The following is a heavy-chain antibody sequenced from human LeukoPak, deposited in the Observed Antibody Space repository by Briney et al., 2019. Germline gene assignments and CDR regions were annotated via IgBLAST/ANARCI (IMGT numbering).Heavy chain of an antibody. Sequence: SETLSLTCTVSGGSISSYYWSWIRQPPGKGLEWIGYIYYSGSTNYNPSLKSRVTISVDTSKNQFSLKRSSVTAADTAVYYCARDPGYYGSGTIGAFDIWGQGTMVTVSS. D-gene: IGHD3-10*01. V-gene: IGHV4-59*01. CDR2: IYYSGST. J-gene: IGHJ3*02. CDR1: GGSISSYY. CDR3: ARDPGYYGSGTIGAFDI.